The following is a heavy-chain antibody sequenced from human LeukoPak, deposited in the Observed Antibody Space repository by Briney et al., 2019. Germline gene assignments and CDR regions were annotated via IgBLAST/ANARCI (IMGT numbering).Heavy chain of an antibody. Sequence: GGSLRLSCAASGFTFSSYEMNWVRQAPGKGLEWVSYISSSGSTIYYADSVKGRFTISRDNAKNSLYLQMNSLRAEDTDVYYCARDQTTVVTPGWYFDLWGRGTLVTVSS. D-gene: IGHD4-23*01. J-gene: IGHJ2*01. V-gene: IGHV3-48*03. CDR2: ISSSGSTI. CDR3: ARDQTTVVTPGWYFDL. CDR1: GFTFSSYE.